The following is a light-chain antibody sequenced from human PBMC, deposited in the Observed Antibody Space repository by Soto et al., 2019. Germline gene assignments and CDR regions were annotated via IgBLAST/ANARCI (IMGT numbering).Light chain of an antibody. Sequence: DIQMTQSPSTMSASVGDRVTITCRASQGIRNDLGWYQQKPGKAPKLLIYAASRLQSGVPSRFSGSGGGTDFTLSISSVQPEDFATYFCQQSYMDPITFGQGTRLEIK. CDR2: AAS. CDR3: QQSYMDPIT. V-gene: IGKV1-39*01. CDR1: QGIRND. J-gene: IGKJ5*01.